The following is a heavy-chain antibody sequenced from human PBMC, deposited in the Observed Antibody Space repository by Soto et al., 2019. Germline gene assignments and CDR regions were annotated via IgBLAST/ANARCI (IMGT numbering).Heavy chain of an antibody. D-gene: IGHD3-22*01. CDR3: ARADYYYDSRPLEYNWFDP. J-gene: IGHJ5*02. CDR2: IIPIFGTA. V-gene: IGHV1-69*13. Sequence: ASVKVSCKASGGTFSSYAISWVRQAPGQGLEWMGGIIPIFGTANYAQKFQGRVTITADESTSTAYMELSSLRSEDTAVYYCARADYYYDSRPLEYNWFDPWGQGTLVTVPS. CDR1: GGTFSSYA.